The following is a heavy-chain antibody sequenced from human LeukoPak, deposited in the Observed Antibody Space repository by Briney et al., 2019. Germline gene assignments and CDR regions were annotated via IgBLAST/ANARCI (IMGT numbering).Heavy chain of an antibody. V-gene: IGHV4-34*01. J-gene: IGHJ4*02. CDR2: INHSGST. Sequence: SETLSLTCAVYGGSFSGYYWNWIRQPPGKGLEWIGEINHSGSTTYNPSLKSRVTISVDTSKDQFSLRLSSVTAADTAVYYCATGIPKPDPTAVVPAAFRVAQAFDNWGQGTLVTVSS. D-gene: IGHD2-2*01. CDR3: ATGIPKPDPTAVVPAAFRVAQAFDN. CDR1: GGSFSGYY.